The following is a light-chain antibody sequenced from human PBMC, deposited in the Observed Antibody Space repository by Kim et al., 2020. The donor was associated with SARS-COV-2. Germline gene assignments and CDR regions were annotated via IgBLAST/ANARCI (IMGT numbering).Light chain of an antibody. CDR1: SLSTYY. CDR2: DKN. J-gene: IGLJ1*01. CDR3: NSRDSSGNLNV. Sequence: SSELTQDPAVSVALGQTVSFTCQGDSLSTYYAGWYQQKPGQAPVLVIYDKNNRPSGIPDRFSGSSSGDTASLTITGAQAEDEADYYCNSRDSSGNLNVFGTGTKVTVL. V-gene: IGLV3-19*01.